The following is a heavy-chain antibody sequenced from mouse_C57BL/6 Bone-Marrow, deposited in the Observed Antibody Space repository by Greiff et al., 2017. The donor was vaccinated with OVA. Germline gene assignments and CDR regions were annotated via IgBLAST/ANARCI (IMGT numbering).Heavy chain of an antibody. Sequence: QVQLQQSGAELAKPGASVKLSCKASGYTFTSYWMHWVNQRPGQGLEWIGYINPRGGYTKYNQKFKDKATLTADKSSSTAYMQLSSLTYEDSAVYYGVRGYYDYDGDVDYWGQGTTLTVSS. CDR2: INPRGGYT. CDR3: VRGYYDYDGDVDY. D-gene: IGHD2-4*01. CDR1: GYTFTSYW. V-gene: IGHV1-7*01. J-gene: IGHJ2*01.